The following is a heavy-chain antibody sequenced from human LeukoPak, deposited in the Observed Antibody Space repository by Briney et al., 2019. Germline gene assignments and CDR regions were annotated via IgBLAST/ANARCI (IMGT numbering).Heavy chain of an antibody. CDR1: GGSISSSSYY. CDR2: IYYSGST. Sequence: SETLSLTCTVSGGSISSSSYYWGWIRQPPGKGLEWIGSIYYSGSTYYNPSLKSRVTISVDTSKNQFSLKLSSVTAADTAVYYCARDGGSGWYGEFDYWGQGTLVTVSS. CDR3: ARDGGSGWYGEFDY. V-gene: IGHV4-39*07. J-gene: IGHJ4*02. D-gene: IGHD6-19*01.